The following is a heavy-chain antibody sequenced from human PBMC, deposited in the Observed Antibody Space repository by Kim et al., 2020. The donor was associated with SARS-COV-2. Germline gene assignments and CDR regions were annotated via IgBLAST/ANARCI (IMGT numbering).Heavy chain of an antibody. Sequence: GGSLRLSCAASGFTFNTYGMHWVRQAPGKGLEWVAFISYDGRNKYYADSVKGRFTISRDNSKNTLYLQMNSLRIEDTAVYYCAKSFCGSDFGYDYWGQGTLVTVPS. V-gene: IGHV3-30*18. CDR1: GFTFNTYG. CDR2: ISYDGRNK. CDR3: AKSFCGSDFGYDY. D-gene: IGHD1-26*01. J-gene: IGHJ4*02.